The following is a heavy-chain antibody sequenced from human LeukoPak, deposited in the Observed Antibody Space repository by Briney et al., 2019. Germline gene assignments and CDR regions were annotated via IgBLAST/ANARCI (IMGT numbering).Heavy chain of an antibody. J-gene: IGHJ5*02. CDR2: VSYGGST. D-gene: IGHD2-21*01. V-gene: IGHV4-39*01. CDR1: GDSINDDDYY. Sequence: SETLSLTCTVSGDSINDDDYYWGWIRQPPGKGLEHIGSVSYGGSTYYGPSLKSRVNIYIDISKNQFSLELRSVTAADTAVYSCARRSYSAAFDPWGQGSLVTVSS. CDR3: ARRSYSAAFDP.